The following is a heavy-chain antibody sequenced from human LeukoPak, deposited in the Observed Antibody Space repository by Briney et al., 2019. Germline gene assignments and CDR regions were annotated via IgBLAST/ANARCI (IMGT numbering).Heavy chain of an antibody. CDR1: GYTFTGYY. CDR2: ISPNSGGT. Sequence: ASVKVSCKASGYTFTGYYMHWVRQAPGQGLEWMGWISPNSGGTNYAQKFQGRVTMTRDTSISTAYMELSRLRSDDTAVYYCAREGEVAAHWHFDLWGRGTLVTVSS. J-gene: IGHJ2*01. D-gene: IGHD6-19*01. V-gene: IGHV1-2*02. CDR3: AREGEVAAHWHFDL.